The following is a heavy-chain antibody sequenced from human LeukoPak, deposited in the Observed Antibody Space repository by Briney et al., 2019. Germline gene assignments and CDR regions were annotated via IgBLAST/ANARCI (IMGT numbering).Heavy chain of an antibody. CDR1: GGSISSHY. CDR2: IYYSGNT. J-gene: IGHJ6*03. V-gene: IGHV4-59*11. D-gene: IGHD5-18*01. Sequence: PSETLSLTCTVSGGSISSHYWSWIRQPPGKGLEWIGYIYYSGNTNSNPSLKSRVTVSVDTSNNQFSLKLSSVTAADTAVYYCARTTVGGYTYDYFYYYYMDVWGRGTTVTISS. CDR3: ARTTVGGYTYDYFYYYYMDV.